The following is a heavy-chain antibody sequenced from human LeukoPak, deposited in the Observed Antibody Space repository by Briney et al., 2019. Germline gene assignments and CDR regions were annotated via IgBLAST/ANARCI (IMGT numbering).Heavy chain of an antibody. V-gene: IGHV4-39*01. CDR3: ARHYVDIRTVGASYYYYGLDV. J-gene: IGHJ6*02. CDR2: ISYSGST. CDR1: GGSICNSIYC. Sequence: PSETLSLTCTLSGGSICNSIYCSGWVRQPPGKRLEWIGSISYSGSTYYNPSLKSRVTISVDTSKNQFSLKVTSVTAADTAVFYCARHYVDIRTVGASYYYYGLDVWGQGTTVTVSS. D-gene: IGHD3-16*02.